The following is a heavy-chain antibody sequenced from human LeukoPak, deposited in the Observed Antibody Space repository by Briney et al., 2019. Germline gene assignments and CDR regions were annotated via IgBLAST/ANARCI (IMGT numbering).Heavy chain of an antibody. J-gene: IGHJ5*02. V-gene: IGHV1-69*04. CDR2: IIPILDIP. CDR1: GGTFNSYS. Sequence: ASVKVSCKASGGTFNSYSFSWVRQAPGQGLEWMGRIIPILDIPKYAQKFQGRLTASADKSTTTVYMELSSLTSEDRAMYYCARESSYGDSLRPKCFDPWGQGTLVTVSS. D-gene: IGHD4-17*01. CDR3: ARESSYGDSLRPKCFDP.